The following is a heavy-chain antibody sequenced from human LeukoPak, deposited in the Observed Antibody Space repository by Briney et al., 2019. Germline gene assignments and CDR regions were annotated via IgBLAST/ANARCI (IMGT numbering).Heavy chain of an antibody. V-gene: IGHV4-59*01. J-gene: IGHJ4*02. CDR1: GGSISTYY. CDR3: ARENSNSWYLDY. Sequence: SETLSLTCTVSGGSISTYYWSWIRQPPGKGLEWIGYIYNSGSTNYNPSLKSRVTISVDTSKNQFSLKLSSVTAADTAVYYCARENSNSWYLDYWGQGTQVTVSS. CDR2: IYNSGST. D-gene: IGHD6-13*01.